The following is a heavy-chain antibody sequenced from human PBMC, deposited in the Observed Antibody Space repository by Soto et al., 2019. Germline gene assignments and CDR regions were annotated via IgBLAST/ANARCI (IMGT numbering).Heavy chain of an antibody. CDR2: ISGSGSST. CDR3: AKENGFQFVNFGASGFDY. CDR1: GFRFSSKA. Sequence: EVQLLESGGGLVQPGGSLRLSCAASGFRFSSKAMSLVRQAPGKGLEWVSIISGSGSSTYYTDSLKGRFTISRDNSKNMVYLEMNYLRAEDTAVYYCAKENGFQFVNFGASGFDYWGQGSLVSVSS. D-gene: IGHD6-6*01. V-gene: IGHV3-23*01. J-gene: IGHJ4*02.